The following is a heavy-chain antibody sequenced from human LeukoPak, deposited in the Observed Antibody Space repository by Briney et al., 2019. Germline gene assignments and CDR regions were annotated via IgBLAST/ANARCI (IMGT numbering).Heavy chain of an antibody. CDR1: GFTFSSYA. Sequence: GGSLRLSCAASGFTFSSYAMSWVRQAPGKGLEWVSAISGSGGSTYYADSVKGRFTISRDNSKNTLYLQMNSLRAEDTAVYYGAKDQWGLLGYFDYWGQGTLVTVSS. D-gene: IGHD1-26*01. CDR2: ISGSGGST. V-gene: IGHV3-23*01. CDR3: AKDQWGLLGYFDY. J-gene: IGHJ4*02.